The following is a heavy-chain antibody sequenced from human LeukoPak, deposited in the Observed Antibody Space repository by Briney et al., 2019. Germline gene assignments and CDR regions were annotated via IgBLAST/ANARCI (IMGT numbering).Heavy chain of an antibody. CDR3: ATNYAVAGPYYFDY. D-gene: IGHD6-19*01. CDR1: GDSIRSYY. Sequence: SETLSLTCTVSGDSIRSYYWSWNRQPPGKGLEWIGYIYYSGSTNYNPSLKGRVTISLDTSKNQFSLKLNSVTAADTAVYYCATNYAVAGPYYFDYWGQGTLITVSS. V-gene: IGHV4-59*01. J-gene: IGHJ4*02. CDR2: IYYSGST.